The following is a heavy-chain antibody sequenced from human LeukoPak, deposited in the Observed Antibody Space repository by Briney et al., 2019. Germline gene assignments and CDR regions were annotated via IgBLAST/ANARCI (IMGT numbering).Heavy chain of an antibody. D-gene: IGHD3-22*01. Sequence: PGGSLRLSCAASGFTFSSYAMHWVRQAPGKGLEWGAVISYDGSNKYYADSVKGRFTISRDNSKNTLYLQMNSLRAEDTAVYYCARDRDSSGYPYYFDYWGQGTLVTVSS. V-gene: IGHV3-30-3*01. CDR2: ISYDGSNK. CDR1: GFTFSSYA. J-gene: IGHJ4*02. CDR3: ARDRDSSGYPYYFDY.